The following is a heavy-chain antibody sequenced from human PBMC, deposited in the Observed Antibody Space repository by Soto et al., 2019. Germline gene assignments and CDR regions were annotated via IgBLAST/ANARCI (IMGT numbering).Heavy chain of an antibody. CDR1: GGSISSYY. Sequence: QVQLQESGPGLVKPSETLSLTCTVSGGSISSYYWRWIRQPPGKGLEWIGYIYYSGSTNYNPSLKSRVTISLDTSKNQFSLKLSSVTAADTAVYYCAIRYGGTFDSWGKGTLVTVSS. CDR2: IYYSGST. D-gene: IGHD2-15*01. V-gene: IGHV4-59*08. J-gene: IGHJ4*02. CDR3: AIRYGGTFDS.